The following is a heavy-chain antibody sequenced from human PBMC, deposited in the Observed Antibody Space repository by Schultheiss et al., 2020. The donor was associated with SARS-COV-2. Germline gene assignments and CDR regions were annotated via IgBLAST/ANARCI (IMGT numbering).Heavy chain of an antibody. Sequence: ASVKVSCKASGYTFTGYYMHWVRQAPGQGLEWMGWMNPNSGNTGYAQKFQGRVTMTTDTSTSTAYMELSRLRSDDTAVYYCARPDRGDCYGYWGQGTLVTVSS. V-gene: IGHV1-2*02. CDR3: ARPDRGDCYGY. D-gene: IGHD2-21*01. CDR1: GYTFTGYY. J-gene: IGHJ4*02. CDR2: MNPNSGNT.